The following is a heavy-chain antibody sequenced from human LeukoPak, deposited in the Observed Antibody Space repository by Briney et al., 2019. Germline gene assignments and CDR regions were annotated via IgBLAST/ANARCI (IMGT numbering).Heavy chain of an antibody. CDR1: GNTFTVYN. CDR3: STDETSSRPGFDY. Sequence: ASVNLSFNSSGNTFTVYNLHWVRHAPGQGLEWRGWVNPNNGGTDLAQKFQGRLTMITVTSISTNYMLQVSLMSDDTTVASFSTDETSSRPGFDYWGQGTLVTVSS. D-gene: IGHD2/OR15-2a*01. CDR2: VNPNNGGT. V-gene: IGHV1-2*02. J-gene: IGHJ4*02.